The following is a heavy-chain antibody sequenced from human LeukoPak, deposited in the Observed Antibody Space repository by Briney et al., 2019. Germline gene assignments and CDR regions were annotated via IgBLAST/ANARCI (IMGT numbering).Heavy chain of an antibody. CDR2: MNPNCGDT. CDR3: ARPHCSSTDCHPPEWFDP. D-gene: IGHD2-2*01. J-gene: IGHJ5*02. V-gene: IGHV1-8*01. Sequence: GASVRVSCKTSGDTFTNYDINWVRQATGQGLEWMGWMNPNCGDTGYAQKFQGRVTMTRNTSISTAYMELSSLRSEDTAVYYCARPHCSSTDCHPPEWFDPWGQGTLVTVSS. CDR1: GDTFTNYD.